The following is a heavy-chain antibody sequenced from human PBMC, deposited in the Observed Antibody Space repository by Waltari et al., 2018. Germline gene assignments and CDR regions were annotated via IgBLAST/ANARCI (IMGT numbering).Heavy chain of an antibody. CDR2: IYYSGST. V-gene: IGHV4-39*01. J-gene: IGHJ4*02. CDR1: GGSISSSSYY. Sequence: QLQLQESGPGLVKPSETLSLTCTVSGGSISSSSYYWGWIRQPPGKGLEWIGSIYYSGSTYYNPSLKSRVTISVDTSKNQFSLKLSSVTAADTAGYYCARHDEMENDFDYWGQGTLVTVSS. CDR3: ARHDEMENDFDY. D-gene: IGHD3-3*01.